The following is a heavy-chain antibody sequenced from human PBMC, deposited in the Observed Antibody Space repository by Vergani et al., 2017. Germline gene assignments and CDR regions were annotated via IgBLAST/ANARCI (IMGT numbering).Heavy chain of an antibody. V-gene: IGHV4-39*01. CDR3: ARHLSIAGGRSDWFDP. CDR1: GGSISSSSYY. J-gene: IGHJ5*02. CDR2: IYYSGST. Sequence: QLQLQESGPGLVKPSETLSLTCTVSGGSISSSSYYWGWIRQPPGKGLEWIGSIYYSGSTYYNPSLKSRVTISVDTSKNQFYLKLSSVTAADTAVYYCARHLSIAGGRSDWFDPWGQGTLVTVSS. D-gene: IGHD6-13*01.